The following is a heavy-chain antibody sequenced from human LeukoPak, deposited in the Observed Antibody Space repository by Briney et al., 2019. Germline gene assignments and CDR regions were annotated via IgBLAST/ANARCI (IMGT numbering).Heavy chain of an antibody. CDR1: GFTFSSHA. V-gene: IGHV3-23*01. CDR2: ISGSGGST. Sequence: GGSLRLSCAASGFTFSSHAMGWVRQAPGKGLEWVSTISGSGGSTHYADSVKGRFTISRDNSKNTLYLQMNSLRAEDTAVYYCAKGSSGSYWVFDYWGQGTLVTVSS. J-gene: IGHJ4*02. D-gene: IGHD1-26*01. CDR3: AKGSSGSYWVFDY.